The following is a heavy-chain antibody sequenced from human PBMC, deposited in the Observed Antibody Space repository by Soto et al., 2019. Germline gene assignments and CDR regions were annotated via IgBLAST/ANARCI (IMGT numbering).Heavy chain of an antibody. CDR2: IYPGDSDT. Sequence: GESLKISCKGSGYSFTSYWIGWVRQMPGKGLEWMGIIYPGDSDTRYSPSFQGQVTISADKSISTAYLQWSSLKASDTAMYYCARPREAGTNYSGVDVWGQGTTVTVSS. CDR3: ARPREAGTNYSGVDV. CDR1: GYSFTSYW. D-gene: IGHD6-19*01. J-gene: IGHJ6*02. V-gene: IGHV5-51*01.